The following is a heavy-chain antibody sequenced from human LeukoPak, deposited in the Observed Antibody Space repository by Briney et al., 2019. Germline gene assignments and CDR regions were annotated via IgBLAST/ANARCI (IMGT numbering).Heavy chain of an antibody. J-gene: IGHJ4*02. D-gene: IGHD3-3*01. Sequence: GASVKVSCKASGGTFSSYAINWVRQAPGQGLEWMGGIIPLFGTAKYAQKFQGRVTITTDESTSTSYMELSSLRSDDTAVYYCARGLLTIFSYFDYWGQGTLVTVSS. CDR1: GGTFSSYA. CDR2: IIPLFGTA. CDR3: ARGLLTIFSYFDY. V-gene: IGHV1-69*05.